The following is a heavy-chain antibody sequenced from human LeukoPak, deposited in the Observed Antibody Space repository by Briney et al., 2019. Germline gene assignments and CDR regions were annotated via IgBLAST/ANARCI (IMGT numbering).Heavy chain of an antibody. D-gene: IGHD5-18*01. CDR2: IYSSGST. CDR3: ARSTFSYGYGNWFDP. CDR1: GGSISSYY. V-gene: IGHV4-59*01. Sequence: SETLSLTCTVSGGSISSYYWSWIRHPPGKGLEWIGYIYSSGSTNYNPSLKSRVTISVDTSKNQFSLKVTSVTAADTAVYFCARSTFSYGYGNWFDPWGQGTLVTVSS. J-gene: IGHJ5*02.